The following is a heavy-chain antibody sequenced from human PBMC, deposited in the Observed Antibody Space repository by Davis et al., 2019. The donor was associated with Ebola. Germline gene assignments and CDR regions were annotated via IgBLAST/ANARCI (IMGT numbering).Heavy chain of an antibody. CDR1: GFTFSIYA. CDR3: ANGGDIVVVVAATAVDYYGMDV. V-gene: IGHV3-30-3*01. J-gene: IGHJ6*04. Sequence: GESLKISCAASGFTFSIYAMHWVRQAPGKGLEWIGVISYDGSNKYHADSVKGRFTISRDNSKNTLYLQMNSLRAEDTAVYYCANGGDIVVVVAATAVDYYGMDVWGKGTTVTVSS. CDR2: ISYDGSNK. D-gene: IGHD2-15*01.